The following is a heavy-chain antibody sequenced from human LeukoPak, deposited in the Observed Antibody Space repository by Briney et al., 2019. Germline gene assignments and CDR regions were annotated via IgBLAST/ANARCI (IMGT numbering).Heavy chain of an antibody. J-gene: IGHJ4*02. CDR3: ARSGDIVVVPAAQGYLDY. V-gene: IGHV1-18*04. D-gene: IGHD2-2*01. Sequence: GASVKVSCKASGYTFTSYGISWVRQAPGQGLEWMGWISAYNGNTNYAQKLQGRVTMTTDTSTSTAYMELRSLRSDDTAVYYCARSGDIVVVPAAQGYLDYWGQGTLVTVSS. CDR2: ISAYNGNT. CDR1: GYTFTSYG.